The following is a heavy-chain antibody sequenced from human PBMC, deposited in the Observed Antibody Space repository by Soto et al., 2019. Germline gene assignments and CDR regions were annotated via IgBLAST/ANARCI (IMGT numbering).Heavy chain of an antibody. CDR3: AKDKRGSSWNDAFDI. V-gene: IGHV3-23*01. J-gene: IGHJ3*02. D-gene: IGHD6-13*01. Sequence: GGSLRLSYAASGFTFSNYAMSWVRQAPGKGLEWVSATTGSSDNTYYADSVRGRFTISRDNSKNTLYLQMNSLRAGDTAVYYCAKDKRGSSWNDAFDIWGHGTMVTVSS. CDR1: GFTFSNYA. CDR2: TTGSSDNT.